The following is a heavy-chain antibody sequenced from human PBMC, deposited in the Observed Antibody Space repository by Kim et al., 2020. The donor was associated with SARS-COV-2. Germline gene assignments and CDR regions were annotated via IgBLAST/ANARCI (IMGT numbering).Heavy chain of an antibody. J-gene: IGHJ4*02. CDR3: ARDFPMVRGVIIHLDY. CDR2: IKQDGSEK. V-gene: IGHV3-7*01. D-gene: IGHD3-10*01. Sequence: GGSLRLSCAASGFTFSSYWMSWVRQAPGKGLEWVANIKQDGSEKYYVDSVKGRFTISRDNAKNSLYLQMNSLRAEDTAVYYCARDFPMVRGVIIHLDYWGQGTLVTVSS. CDR1: GFTFSSYW.